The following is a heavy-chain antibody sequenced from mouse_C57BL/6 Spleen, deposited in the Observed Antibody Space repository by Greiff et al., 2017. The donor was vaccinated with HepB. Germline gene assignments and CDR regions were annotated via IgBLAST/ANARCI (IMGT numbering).Heavy chain of an antibody. V-gene: IGHV1-22*01. Sequence: EVQLQESGPELVKPGASVKMSCKASGYTFTDYNMHWVKQSHGKSLEWIGYINPNNGGTSYNQKFKGKATLTVNKSSSTAYMELRSLTSEDSAVYYCARSSRYDYDVRASYAMDYWGQGTSVTVSS. J-gene: IGHJ4*01. CDR2: INPNNGGT. CDR1: GYTFTDYN. CDR3: ARSSRYDYDVRASYAMDY. D-gene: IGHD2-4*01.